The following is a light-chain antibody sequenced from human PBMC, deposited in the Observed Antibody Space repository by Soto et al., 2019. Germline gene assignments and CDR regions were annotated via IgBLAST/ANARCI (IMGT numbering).Light chain of an antibody. CDR2: AAS. CDR1: QKISTY. J-gene: IGKJ2*01. Sequence: DIQMTQSPSTLSASVGDSVTITCRASQKISTYLSWFKQRPGRAPDLLIFAASILHSGVPSRFSGSGSATHFTLTITGLQPEDFATYYCQPTDSSPYTFGQGTKLEI. V-gene: IGKV1-39*01. CDR3: QPTDSSPYT.